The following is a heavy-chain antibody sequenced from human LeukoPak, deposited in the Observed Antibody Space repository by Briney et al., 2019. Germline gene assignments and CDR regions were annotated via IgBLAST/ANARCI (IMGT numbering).Heavy chain of an antibody. Sequence: ASVKVSCKASGYTFTGYYMHWVRQAPGQGLEWMGWMNPNSGDSGNIQKFQGRVTMTRDTSINTAYMELSSLRSEDTAVYYCARSSPSGRNFDYWGQGTLVTVSS. CDR3: ARSSPSGRNFDY. CDR2: MNPNSGDS. J-gene: IGHJ4*02. V-gene: IGHV1-8*02. CDR1: GYTFTGYY. D-gene: IGHD3-10*01.